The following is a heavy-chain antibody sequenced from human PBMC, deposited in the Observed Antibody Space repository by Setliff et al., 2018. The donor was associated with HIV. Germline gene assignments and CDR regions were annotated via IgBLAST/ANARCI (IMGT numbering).Heavy chain of an antibody. CDR2: VYHSGKT. CDR3: AKHDFGEGSCFDP. D-gene: IGHD3-16*01. V-gene: IGHV4-38-2*02. Sequence: LPETLSLTCTVSGQFISDGYYWGWIRQPPGKGLEWIGSVYHSGKTYYNPSLKSRVTMSADTSKNQISLMLRSMTAADTAVYYCAKHDFGEGSCFDPWGQGSLVTVSS. J-gene: IGHJ5*02. CDR1: GQFISDGYY.